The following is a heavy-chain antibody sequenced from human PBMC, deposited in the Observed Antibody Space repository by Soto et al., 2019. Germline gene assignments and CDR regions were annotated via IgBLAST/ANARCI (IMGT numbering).Heavy chain of an antibody. V-gene: IGHV4-30-4*01. Sequence: PSETLSLTCSVSSGSISSDKYYWTWIRQSPGKGLEWIGHIYYTGTTHYNPSVTSRVIILLDKSKDQFSLTLTSVTAADTGVYYCATVMHDYGNNWVDFWGQGILVTVSS. J-gene: IGHJ5*01. CDR3: ATVMHDYGNNWVDF. D-gene: IGHD4-17*01. CDR2: IYYTGTT. CDR1: SGSISSDKYY.